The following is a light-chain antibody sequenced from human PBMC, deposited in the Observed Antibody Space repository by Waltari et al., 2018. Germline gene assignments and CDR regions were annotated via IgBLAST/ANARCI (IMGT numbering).Light chain of an antibody. CDR3: AAWDDSLNGPV. CDR1: KLGDKY. V-gene: IGLV3-1*01. Sequence: SYELTQPPSVSVSPGQTASITCSGDKLGDKYTSWYQQKPGQSPVLVIYHDSKRPSGVPDRFSGSKSGTSASLAISGLQSEDEGDYFCAAWDDSLNGPVFGGGTKVTVL. CDR2: HDS. J-gene: IGLJ2*01.